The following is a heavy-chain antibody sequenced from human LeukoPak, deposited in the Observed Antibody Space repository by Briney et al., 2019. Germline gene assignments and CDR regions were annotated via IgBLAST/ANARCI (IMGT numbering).Heavy chain of an antibody. CDR2: ISSSGSTI. J-gene: IGHJ6*04. Sequence: GGSLRLSCAASGFTFSSYEMNWVRQAPGKGLEWVSYISSSGSTIYYADSVKGRFTISRDNAKNSLHLQMNSLRAEDTAVYYCVELGITMIGGVWGKGTTATISS. V-gene: IGHV3-48*03. CDR1: GFTFSSYE. CDR3: VELGITMIGGV. D-gene: IGHD3-10*02.